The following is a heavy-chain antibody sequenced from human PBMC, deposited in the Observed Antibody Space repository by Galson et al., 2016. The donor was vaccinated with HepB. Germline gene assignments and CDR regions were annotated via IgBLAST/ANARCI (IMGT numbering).Heavy chain of an antibody. Sequence: SLRLSCAASGFNFSAYAMSWVRQTPGKGLEWVSSISGSGLSTNYADSVQGRFTISRDNSTNTLYLQMNSLRVEDTALYYCAGENRPQGQYYYYAMDVWGQGTTVTVSS. D-gene: IGHD1-14*01. CDR2: ISGSGLST. J-gene: IGHJ6*02. V-gene: IGHV3-23*01. CDR1: GFNFSAYA. CDR3: AGENRPQGQYYYYAMDV.